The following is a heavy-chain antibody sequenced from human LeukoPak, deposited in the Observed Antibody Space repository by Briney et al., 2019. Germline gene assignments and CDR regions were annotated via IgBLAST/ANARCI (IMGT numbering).Heavy chain of an antibody. V-gene: IGHV3-30*03. J-gene: IGHJ5*02. D-gene: IGHD6-13*01. CDR3: ARGGDKRQQLDNWFDP. CDR2: ISYDGSNK. Sequence: PGGSLRLSCAASGFTFSSYGMHWVRQAPGKGLEWVAVISYDGSNKYYADSVKGRFTISRDNSKNTLYLQMNSLRAEDTAVYYCARGGDKRQQLDNWFDPWGQGTLVTVSS. CDR1: GFTFSSYG.